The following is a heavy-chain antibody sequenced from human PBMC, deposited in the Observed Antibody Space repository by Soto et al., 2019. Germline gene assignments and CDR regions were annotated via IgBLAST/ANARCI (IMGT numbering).Heavy chain of an antibody. Sequence: QVQLQESGPGLVKPSETLSLSCAVSGVSITSTDWWSWVRQPPGKGLQWIGDVSLGGGANYNPALKSRVTISVDNSKNQFSLTLNSVTAADTAVYFCAGSTADTTLKASSFWGQGTLVTVSS. J-gene: IGHJ4*02. V-gene: IGHV4-4*02. CDR3: AGSTADTTLKASSF. CDR1: GVSITSTDW. D-gene: IGHD4-4*01. CDR2: VSLGGGA.